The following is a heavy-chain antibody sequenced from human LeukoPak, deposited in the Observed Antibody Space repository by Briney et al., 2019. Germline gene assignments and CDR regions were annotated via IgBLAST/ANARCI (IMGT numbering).Heavy chain of an antibody. CDR1: GGSFSGYY. D-gene: IGHD4-17*01. J-gene: IGHJ5*02. CDR3: ASYTTVNNWFDP. CDR2: INHSGST. Sequence: SETLSLTCAVYGGSFSGYYWSWIRQPPGKGLEWIGEINHSGSTNYNPSLKSRVTISVDTSKNQFSLKLSSVTAADTAVYYCASYTTVNNWFDPWGQGTLVTVSS. V-gene: IGHV4-34*01.